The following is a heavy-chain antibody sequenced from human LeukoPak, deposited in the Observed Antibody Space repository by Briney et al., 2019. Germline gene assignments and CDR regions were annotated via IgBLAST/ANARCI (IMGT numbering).Heavy chain of an antibody. CDR2: ISYDGSNK. D-gene: IGHD3-10*01. V-gene: IGHV3-30*04. Sequence: GRSLRLSCAASGFTFSNYTMPWVRQAPGKGLEWVAVISYDGSNKYYADSVKGRFTISRDNSKNTLYLQMNSLRAEDTAVYYCARDSEIYYYGSGIGYWGQGTLVTVSS. CDR3: ARDSEIYYYGSGIGY. J-gene: IGHJ4*02. CDR1: GFTFSNYT.